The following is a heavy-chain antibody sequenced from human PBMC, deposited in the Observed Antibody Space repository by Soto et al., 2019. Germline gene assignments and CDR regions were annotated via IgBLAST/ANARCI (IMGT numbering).Heavy chain of an antibody. CDR1: GYTFTSYG. CDR3: ARNIAAAGYYYYYYGMDV. CDR2: ISAYNGNT. V-gene: IGHV1-18*01. J-gene: IGHJ6*02. D-gene: IGHD6-13*01. Sequence: ASVKVSCKASGYTFTSYGISWVRQAPGQGLEWMGWISAYNGNTNYAQKLQGRVTMTTDTSTSTAYMELRSLRSDDTAVYYCARNIAAAGYYYYYYGMDVWGQGTTVTVSS.